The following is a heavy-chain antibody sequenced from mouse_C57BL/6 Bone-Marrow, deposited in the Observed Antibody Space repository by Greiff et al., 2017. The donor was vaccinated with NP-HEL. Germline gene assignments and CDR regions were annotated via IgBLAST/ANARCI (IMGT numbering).Heavy chain of an antibody. V-gene: IGHV5-15*01. CDR2: ISNLAYSL. CDR3: ARHLDGYTGYAMDY. D-gene: IGHD2-3*01. Sequence: EVMLVESGGGLVQPGGSLKLSCAASGFTFSDYGMAWVRQAPRKGPEWVAFISNLAYSLYYADNVTGRFTISSENAKNTLYLEMSSLRSEDTAMYYCARHLDGYTGYAMDYWGQGTSVTVSS. CDR1: GFTFSDYG. J-gene: IGHJ4*01.